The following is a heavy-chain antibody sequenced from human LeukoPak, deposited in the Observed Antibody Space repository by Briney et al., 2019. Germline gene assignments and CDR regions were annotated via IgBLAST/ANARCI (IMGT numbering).Heavy chain of an antibody. J-gene: IGHJ4*02. D-gene: IGHD4-23*01. V-gene: IGHV5-10-1*01. Sequence: GESLRISCKGSGYSFSSYWISWVRQMPRKGLEWMGRIDPSGSYTEYSPSFQGHVTISVDKSISLAYLQWSSLKASDTAMYYCARYGGGFDYWGQGTQVTVSS. CDR3: ARYGGGFDY. CDR2: IDPSGSYT. CDR1: GYSFSSYW.